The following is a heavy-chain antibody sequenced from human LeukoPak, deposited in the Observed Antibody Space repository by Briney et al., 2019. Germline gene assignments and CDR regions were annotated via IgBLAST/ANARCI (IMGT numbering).Heavy chain of an antibody. D-gene: IGHD3-10*01. CDR1: GGSISGYS. Sequence: SETLSLTCTVSGGSISGYSWSWIRQPPGRGLEWIGYIYYSGDTNYNPSLKSRVTISVDTSKNQLSLKLSSVTAADTAVYYCARLTRYYYASRNYYRPNWFDPWGQGTLVTVSS. V-gene: IGHV4-59*01. CDR2: IYYSGDT. J-gene: IGHJ5*02. CDR3: ARLTRYYYASRNYYRPNWFDP.